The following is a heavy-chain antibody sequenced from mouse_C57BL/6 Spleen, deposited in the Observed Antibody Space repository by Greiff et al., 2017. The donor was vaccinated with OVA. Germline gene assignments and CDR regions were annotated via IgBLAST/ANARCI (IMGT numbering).Heavy chain of an antibody. CDR2: IYPSDSET. J-gene: IGHJ3*01. V-gene: IGHV1-61*01. CDR3: ARSSIYYDYDSWFAY. CDR1: GYTFTSYW. D-gene: IGHD2-4*01. Sequence: VQLQQPGAELVRPGSSVKLSCKASGYTFTSYWMDWVKQRPGQGLEWIGNIYPSDSETHYNQKFKDKATLTVDKSSSTAYMQLSSLTSEDSAVYYCARSSIYYDYDSWFAYWGQGTLVTVSA.